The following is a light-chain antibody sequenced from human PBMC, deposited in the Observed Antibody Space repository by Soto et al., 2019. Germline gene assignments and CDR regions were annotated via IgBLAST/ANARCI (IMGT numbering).Light chain of an antibody. Sequence: EIVLTQSPGTLSLSPGERATLSCRASQSVSSSYLAWYQQKPGQAPRLLIYGASSRATGIPDRFSGSGSGTDFTLTISRLEPEECAVFYCQQYGSSPRTFGQGTKEEIK. CDR3: QQYGSSPRT. CDR2: GAS. V-gene: IGKV3-20*01. CDR1: QSVSSSY. J-gene: IGKJ1*01.